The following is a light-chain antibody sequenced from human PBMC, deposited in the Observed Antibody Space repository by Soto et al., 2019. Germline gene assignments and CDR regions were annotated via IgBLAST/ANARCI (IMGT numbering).Light chain of an antibody. CDR3: CSYASSSTYV. V-gene: IGLV2-23*01. CDR2: EGT. CDR1: SSDVGSYNL. J-gene: IGLJ1*01. Sequence: QSALTQPASVSGSPGQSITISCTGTSSDVGSYNLVSWYQQHPGKAPKLMIYEGTKRPSGVSDRFSGSRPGNTASLTISGLQAEDESDYYCCSYASSSTYVFGTGTKLTVL.